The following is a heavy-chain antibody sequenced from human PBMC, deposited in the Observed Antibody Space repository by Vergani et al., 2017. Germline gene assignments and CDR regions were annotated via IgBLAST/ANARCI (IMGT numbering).Heavy chain of an antibody. CDR1: CASIKSSNYY. J-gene: IGHJ5*02. CDR3: VRHSTAEGLVKSGWIDH. Sequence: QLQLQESCPRLVKPSATLSLTCSVSCASIKSSNYYWGWIRQPPGKGLAWIASIYYSGSTYYNPSLKRRFTISVDPSKNQFSLTLIAVTAADTAVYFCVRHSTAEGLVKSGWIDHWGQGSLVIVSS. V-gene: IGHV4-39*01. D-gene: IGHD6-19*01. CDR2: IYYSGST.